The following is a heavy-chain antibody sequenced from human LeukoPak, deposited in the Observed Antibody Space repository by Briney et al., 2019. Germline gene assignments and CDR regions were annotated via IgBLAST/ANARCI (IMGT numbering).Heavy chain of an antibody. CDR3: ARRTYSASYWKHFDY. CDR2: IYYSENT. V-gene: IGHV4-39*01. J-gene: IGHJ4*02. D-gene: IGHD1-26*01. Sequence: PSETLSLTCTVSGGSISSSSDYWGWIRQAPGKGLEWIGSIYYSENTYYNSPLKSRVTISVDTSKNQFSLKLNSVTAADTAVYFCARRTYSASYWKHFDYWGQGTLVTVSS. CDR1: GGSISSSSDY.